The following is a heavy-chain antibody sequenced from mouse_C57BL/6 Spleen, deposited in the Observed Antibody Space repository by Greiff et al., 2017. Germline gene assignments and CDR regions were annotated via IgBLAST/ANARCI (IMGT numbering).Heavy chain of an antibody. Sequence: EVKVVESGGGLVQPKGSLKLSCAASGFTFNTYAMHWVRQAPGQGLEWVARIRSKSSNYATYYADSVKDRFTISRDDSQSMLYLQMNNLKTEDTAMYYCVRDTTMVKDYYAMDYWGQGTSVTVSS. D-gene: IGHD2-2*01. V-gene: IGHV10-3*01. CDR3: VRDTTMVKDYYAMDY. CDR2: IRSKSSNYAT. J-gene: IGHJ4*01. CDR1: GFTFNTYA.